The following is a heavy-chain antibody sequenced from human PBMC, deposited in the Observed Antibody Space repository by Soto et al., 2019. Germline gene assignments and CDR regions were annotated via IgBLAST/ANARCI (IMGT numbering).Heavy chain of an antibody. CDR1: GGTFSSYA. J-gene: IGHJ6*02. Sequence: QVQLVQSGAEVKKPGSSVKVSCKASGGTFSSYAISWVRQAPGQGLEWMGGIIPIFGTANYAQKFQGRVTITADESTSTAYMELSSLRSEDTAVYYCARADIVVVPAATHYYGMDVWGQGTTVTVSS. CDR2: IIPIFGTA. D-gene: IGHD2-2*01. V-gene: IGHV1-69*01. CDR3: ARADIVVVPAATHYYGMDV.